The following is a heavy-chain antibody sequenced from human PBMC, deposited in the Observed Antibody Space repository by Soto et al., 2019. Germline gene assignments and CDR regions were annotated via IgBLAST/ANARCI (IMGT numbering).Heavy chain of an antibody. D-gene: IGHD1-1*01. CDR2: ISYDGSNK. V-gene: IGHV3-30-3*01. J-gene: IGHJ4*02. Sequence: QVQLVESGGGVVQPGRSLRLSCAASGFTFSSYAMHWVRQAPGKGLEWVAVISYDGSNKYYADSVKGRFTISRDNSKNTLYLQMNSLRAEDTAVYYCARDNEGDFDYWGQGNLVTVSS. CDR1: GFTFSSYA. CDR3: ARDNEGDFDY.